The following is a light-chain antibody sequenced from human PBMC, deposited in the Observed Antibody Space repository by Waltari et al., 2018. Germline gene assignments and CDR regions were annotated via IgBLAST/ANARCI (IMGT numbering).Light chain of an antibody. CDR2: RND. J-gene: IGLJ1*01. CDR1: NNTVATEG. Sequence: QAGLIKPPSVSKHLGQTAPVTRTGNNNTVATEGVAWLQQNQGHPPKLLFYRNDNRPSGVSERFSAFRSGDTASLTITGLQPEDEADYYCSTWDNSLKSYVFGPGTKVTVL. V-gene: IGLV10-54*04. CDR3: STWDNSLKSYV.